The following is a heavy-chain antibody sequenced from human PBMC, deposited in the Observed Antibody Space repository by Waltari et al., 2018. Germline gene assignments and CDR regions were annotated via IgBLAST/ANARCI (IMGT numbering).Heavy chain of an antibody. V-gene: IGHV4-39*07. CDR1: GGSITNLEYY. CDR3: AREGLNRSYYLFDQ. CDR2: IYYSGST. J-gene: IGHJ4*02. Sequence: QLQLQESGPGLVKPSETLSLTCSVSGGSITNLEYYWAWIRQPPGKGPELIGSIYYSGSTYYNPSRKSRVTLSVDTSKNQFSLMLNSVTAADTAVYFCAREGLNRSYYLFDQWGQGTLVTVSS. D-gene: IGHD3-10*01.